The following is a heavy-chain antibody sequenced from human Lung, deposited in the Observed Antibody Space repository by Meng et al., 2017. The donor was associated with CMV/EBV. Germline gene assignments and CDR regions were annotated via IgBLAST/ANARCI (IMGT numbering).Heavy chain of an antibody. D-gene: IGHD2-8*01. CDR1: GFHFSGHY. J-gene: IGHJ4*02. Sequence: GGSXRLXCEASGFHFSGHYMSWIRQAPGKGLEWVAYISPSSKTIYYADSVKGRFTISRDNAKKSLSLEMNSLRGEDTAVYYCARGFGDNITYGPDYWGQGXMVTVSS. CDR3: ARGFGDNITYGPDY. CDR2: ISPSSKTI. V-gene: IGHV3-11*01.